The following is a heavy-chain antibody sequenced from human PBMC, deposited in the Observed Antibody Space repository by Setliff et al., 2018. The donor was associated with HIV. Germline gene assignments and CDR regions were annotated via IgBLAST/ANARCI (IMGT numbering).Heavy chain of an antibody. V-gene: IGHV3-30*04. D-gene: IGHD3-10*01. CDR2: IRLDGSDK. CDR3: ARGLTSRRGNWFDP. Sequence: HPGGSLRLSCTASGFTFGDYAMTWFRQAPGKGLEWVAFIRLDGSDKFYADSVKGRFTISRDNSKNTLYLQMNSLRAEDTAVYYCARGLTSRRGNWFDPWGQGTLVTVSS. CDR1: GFTFGDYA. J-gene: IGHJ5*02.